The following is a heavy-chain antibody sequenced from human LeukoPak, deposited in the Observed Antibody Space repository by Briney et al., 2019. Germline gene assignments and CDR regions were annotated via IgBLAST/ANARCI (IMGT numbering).Heavy chain of an antibody. V-gene: IGHV3-74*01. CDR1: GFSFSSYW. D-gene: IGHD3-10*01. CDR2: INSDGSTT. CDR3: AKDSAFYYIDV. Sequence: GGSLTLSCAASGFSFSSYWMHWVRQAPGKGLVWVSRINSDGSTTIYADSVKGRFTISRDNSKNTLYLQMNSLKGDDTAVYYCAKDSAFYYIDVWGKGTTVIISS. J-gene: IGHJ6*03.